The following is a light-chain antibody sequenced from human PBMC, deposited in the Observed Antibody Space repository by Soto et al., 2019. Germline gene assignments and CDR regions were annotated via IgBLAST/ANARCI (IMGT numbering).Light chain of an antibody. CDR3: QQSFTTPLT. CDR1: QSIGRF. CDR2: VAS. Sequence: DIQMTHSPSSLSASVGDRVTITCRASQSIGRFLNWYQQKPGKAPNVLINVASTLRSGVPSRFSGSGSGKDFNLTINSLQPEDFATYFCQQSFTTPLTFGGGTKVEIX. V-gene: IGKV1-39*01. J-gene: IGKJ4*01.